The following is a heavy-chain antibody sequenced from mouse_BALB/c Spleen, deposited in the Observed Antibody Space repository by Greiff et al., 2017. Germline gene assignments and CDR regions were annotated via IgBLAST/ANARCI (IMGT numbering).Heavy chain of an antibody. J-gene: IGHJ2*01. CDR3: ARHYLRYFDY. V-gene: IGHV1-7*01. D-gene: IGHD1-2*01. CDR1: GYTFTSYW. Sequence: VKLMESGAELAKPGASVKMSCKASGYTFTSYWMHWVKQRPGQGLEWIGYINPSTGYTEYNQKFKDKATLTADKSSSTAYMQLSSLTSEDSAVYYCARHYLRYFDYWGQGTTLTVSS. CDR2: INPSTGYT.